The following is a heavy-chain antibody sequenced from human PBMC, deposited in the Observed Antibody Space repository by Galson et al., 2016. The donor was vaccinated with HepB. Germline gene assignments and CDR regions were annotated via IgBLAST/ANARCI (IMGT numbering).Heavy chain of an antibody. J-gene: IGHJ4*02. CDR3: ARIPRGDYYFDY. Sequence: PALVKPPQTLRLTCTFSGFSLPTHGVGVAWIRQSPGQAPEWLAFIYWDDDKRYTSSLRSRLTITKDTSKNEVVLTMANMDPVDTATYYCARIPRGDYYFDYWGPGTLVTVSS. CDR2: IYWDDDK. V-gene: IGHV2-5*02. CDR1: GFSLPTHGVG. D-gene: IGHD3-16*01.